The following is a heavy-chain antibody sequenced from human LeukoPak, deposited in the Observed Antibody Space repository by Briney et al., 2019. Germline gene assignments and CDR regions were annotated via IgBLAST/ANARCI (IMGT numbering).Heavy chain of an antibody. CDR3: AGSRLSAEYFQF. CDR2: IYSGGNT. CDR1: GFTVSGNY. Sequence: GGSQRLSCEASGFTVSGNYMNWIRQAPGKGLEWVSVIYSGGNTYYADPVKGRFSISRDNSKNTLYLQMNSLRVEDTAVYYCAGSRLSAEYFQFWGQGTLVAVSS. V-gene: IGHV3-66*01. J-gene: IGHJ1*01.